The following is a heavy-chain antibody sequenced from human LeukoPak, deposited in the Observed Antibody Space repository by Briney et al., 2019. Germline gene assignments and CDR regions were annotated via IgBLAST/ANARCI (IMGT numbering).Heavy chain of an antibody. D-gene: IGHD6-6*01. CDR1: GGSISSYY. V-gene: IGHV4-4*09. CDR2: IYTSGST. Sequence: SETLSLTCTVSGGSISSYYWSWIRQPPGKGLEWIGYIYTSGSTNYNPSLKSRVTISVDTSKNQFSLKLSSVTAADTAVYYCARTLVRSYNWFDPWGQGTLVTVSS. J-gene: IGHJ5*02. CDR3: ARTLVRSYNWFDP.